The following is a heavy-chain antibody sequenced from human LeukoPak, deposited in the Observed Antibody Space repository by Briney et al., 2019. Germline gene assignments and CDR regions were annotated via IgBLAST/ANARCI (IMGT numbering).Heavy chain of an antibody. CDR1: GYTFTGYY. Sequence: GASVKVSCKASGYTFTGYYMHWVRQAPGQGLEWMGWINPNSGNTNYAQKLQGRVTMTTDTSTSTAYMELRSLRSDDTAVYYCAINDFWSGYYNSPPDYWGQGTLVTVSS. CDR3: AINDFWSGYYNSPPDY. D-gene: IGHD3-3*01. V-gene: IGHV1-18*04. CDR2: INPNSGNT. J-gene: IGHJ4*02.